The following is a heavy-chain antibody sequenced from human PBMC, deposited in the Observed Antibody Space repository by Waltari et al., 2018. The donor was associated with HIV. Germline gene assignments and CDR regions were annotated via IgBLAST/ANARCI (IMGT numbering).Heavy chain of an antibody. J-gene: IGHJ3*02. V-gene: IGHV3-13*01. CDR2: IGTAGDT. CDR1: GFTFSSYD. Sequence: EVQLVESGGGLVQPGGSLRLSCAASGFTFSSYDMHWVRQATGKGLEWGSAIGTAGDTYYPGSVKGRFTISRENAKNSLYLQMNSLRAGDTAVYYCARNDWNLGAFDIWGQGTMVTVSS. CDR3: ARNDWNLGAFDI. D-gene: IGHD1-7*01.